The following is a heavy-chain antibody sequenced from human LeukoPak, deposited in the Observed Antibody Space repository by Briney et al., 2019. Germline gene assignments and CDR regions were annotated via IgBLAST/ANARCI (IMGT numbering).Heavy chain of an antibody. Sequence: RPGGSLRLSCAASGFTFDDYGMNWVRQAPGKGLEWVSGINWNGGSTGYADSVKGRFTISRDNAKNSLYVQMNSLRAEDTAVYYCARVHGRHYYYCMDVWGKGTTVTVSS. CDR1: GFTFDDYG. CDR2: INWNGGST. CDR3: ARVHGRHYYYCMDV. J-gene: IGHJ6*03. V-gene: IGHV3-20*04.